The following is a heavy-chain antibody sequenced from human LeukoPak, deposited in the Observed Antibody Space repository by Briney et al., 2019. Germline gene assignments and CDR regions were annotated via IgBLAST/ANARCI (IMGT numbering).Heavy chain of an antibody. CDR3: AKGWRYYYYYMDV. J-gene: IGHJ6*03. D-gene: IGHD2-15*01. CDR2: ISWDGGST. CDR1: GFTFDDYA. V-gene: IGHV3-43D*03. Sequence: GGSLRLSCAASGFTFDDYAMHWVRQAPGKGLEWVSLISWDGGSTYYADSVKGRFTISRDNSKNSLYLQMNSLRAEDTALYYCAKGWRYYYYYMDVWGKGTTVTVSS.